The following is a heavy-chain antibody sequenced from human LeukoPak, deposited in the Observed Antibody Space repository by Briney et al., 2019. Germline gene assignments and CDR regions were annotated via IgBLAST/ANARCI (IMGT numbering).Heavy chain of an antibody. CDR1: GCTFSSYS. D-gene: IGHD6-19*01. V-gene: IGHV3-21*01. CDR3: ARDLTSSGWDPSDY. J-gene: IGHJ4*02. CDR2: ISSSSSYI. Sequence: GGALRLSCAASGCTFSSYSMNWVRQAPGKGLEWVSSISSSSSYIYYADSVKGRFTISRDNAKNSLYLQMNHLRAEDTAVYYCARDLTSSGWDPSDYWGQGTLVTVSS.